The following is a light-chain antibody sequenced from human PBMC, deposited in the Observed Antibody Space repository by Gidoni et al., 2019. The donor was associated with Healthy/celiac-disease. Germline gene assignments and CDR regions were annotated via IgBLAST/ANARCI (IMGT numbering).Light chain of an antibody. CDR1: QSISSY. J-gene: IGKJ5*01. V-gene: IGKV1-39*01. CDR3: RQRYSTPTT. CDR2: AAS. Sequence: DIQMTKSPSSLSASVGDRVTITCRASQSISSYLNWYQQKPGKAPTLLIYAASSLQSGVPSRFSGSGSGTDFTLTISSLQPEDFATYYCRQRYSTPTTFGQGTRLEIK.